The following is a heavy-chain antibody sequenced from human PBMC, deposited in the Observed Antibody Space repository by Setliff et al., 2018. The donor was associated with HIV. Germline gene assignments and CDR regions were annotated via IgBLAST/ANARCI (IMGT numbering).Heavy chain of an antibody. V-gene: IGHV4-59*01. CDR2: IYYTGST. Sequence: SETLSLTCTVSGGSMSSYYWSWVRQPPGKGLEWIGSIYYTGSTDYIPSLKSRVTVSVDTSKNQFSLKVNSVNAADTAVYYCARRPYYFDYWGQGTLVTVSS. CDR1: GGSMSSYY. J-gene: IGHJ4*02. CDR3: ARRPYYFDY.